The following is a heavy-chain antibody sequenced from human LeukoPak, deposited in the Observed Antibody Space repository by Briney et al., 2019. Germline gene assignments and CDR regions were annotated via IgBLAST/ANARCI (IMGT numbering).Heavy chain of an antibody. CDR1: GFTFSGSD. J-gene: IGHJ4*02. CDR3: ARELLGAPTPGAY. V-gene: IGHV4-34*01. D-gene: IGHD7-27*01. CDR2: VHKTGKT. Sequence: KAGGSLRLSCAASGFTFSGSDMHWVRQPPGKGLEWIGEVHKTGKTNYNPSLKTRVTISIDASKNQLSLELTSVTAADAAVYYCARELLGAPTPGAYWGQGTRVTVSS.